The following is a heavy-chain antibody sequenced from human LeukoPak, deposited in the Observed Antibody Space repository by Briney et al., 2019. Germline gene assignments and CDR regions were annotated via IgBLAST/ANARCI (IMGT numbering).Heavy chain of an antibody. J-gene: IGHJ4*02. V-gene: IGHV1-2*03. D-gene: IGHD3-22*01. Sequence: LGASVKVSCKGSGYTFTSYGISGVRQAPGQGLEWMGWINPNSGGTKNAQKFQGRVTMTRDTSINTAYMELSRLRSDDTAVYYCAREYYYDSSGYYYVFDYWGQGTLVTISS. CDR1: GYTFTSYG. CDR3: AREYYYDSSGYYYVFDY. CDR2: INPNSGGT.